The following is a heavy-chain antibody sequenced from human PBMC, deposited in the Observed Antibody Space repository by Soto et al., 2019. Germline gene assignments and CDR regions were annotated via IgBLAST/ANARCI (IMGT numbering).Heavy chain of an antibody. J-gene: IGHJ4*02. CDR1: GFTFSSYW. V-gene: IGHV3-7*01. CDR3: ARENSSGWYCY. D-gene: IGHD6-19*01. CDR2: IKQDGSEK. Sequence: EVQLVESGGGLVQPGGSLRLSCAASGFTFSSYWMSWVRQAPGKGLEWVANIKQDGSEKYYVDSVKGRFTISRDNAKSSLYLQMDSLRAEDTAVYYCARENSSGWYCYWGQGTLVTVSS.